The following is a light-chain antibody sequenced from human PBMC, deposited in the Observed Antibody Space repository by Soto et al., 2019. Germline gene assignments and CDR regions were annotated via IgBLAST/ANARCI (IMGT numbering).Light chain of an antibody. CDR2: LNSGGSH. Sequence: QPVLTQSPSASASLGASVKLTCTLSSGHSTYDIAWHQQQPEKGPRFLMKLNSGGSHSKGDGIPDRFSGSSSGAERYLIISSLQSEDEADYYCQTWGTGYRVFGGGTKLTVL. V-gene: IGLV4-69*02. CDR1: SGHSTYD. CDR3: QTWGTGYRV. J-gene: IGLJ2*01.